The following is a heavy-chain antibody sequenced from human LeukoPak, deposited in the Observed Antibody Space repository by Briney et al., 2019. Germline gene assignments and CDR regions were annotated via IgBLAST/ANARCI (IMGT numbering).Heavy chain of an antibody. Sequence: ASVKVSCKVSGYSLSDLSLQWVRPAPGQGLEWMGGFNPEHTETIYSQKFQGRVTLTEDTSTDTAYMELSSLRSEDTAMYFCAQQKAGYSGSPSWFDLWGRGTLVTVSS. CDR1: GYSLSDLS. D-gene: IGHD5-12*01. J-gene: IGHJ2*01. CDR3: AQQKAGYSGSPSWFDL. V-gene: IGHV1-24*01. CDR2: FNPEHTET.